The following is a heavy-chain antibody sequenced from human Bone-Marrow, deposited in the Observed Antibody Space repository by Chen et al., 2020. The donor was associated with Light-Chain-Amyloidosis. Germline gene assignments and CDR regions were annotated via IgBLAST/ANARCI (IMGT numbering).Heavy chain of an antibody. D-gene: IGHD3-22*01. V-gene: IGHV3-30-3*01. Sequence: QVQLVESGGGVVQPGRSLRLSCAASGFTFSSYAMHWVRQAPGKGLEWVAVISYDGSNKYYADSVKGRFTISRDNSKNTLYLQMNSLRAEDTAVYYCARGGTGYYYGSSGYYSYYFDYWGQGTLVTVSS. CDR1: GFTFSSYA. CDR3: ARGGTGYYYGSSGYYSYYFDY. CDR2: ISYDGSNK. J-gene: IGHJ4*02.